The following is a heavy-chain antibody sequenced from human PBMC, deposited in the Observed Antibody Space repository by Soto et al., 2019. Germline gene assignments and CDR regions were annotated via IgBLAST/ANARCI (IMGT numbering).Heavy chain of an antibody. CDR3: ARDRYSDYGQVLYY. J-gene: IGHJ4*02. CDR1: GCTFSRHL. D-gene: IGHD4-17*01. CDR2: IKEDGSQK. V-gene: IGHV3-7*01. Sequence: GGSLRPSGAASGCTFSRHLMTWVRQAPWKGLEWVANIKEDGSQKYYVDSVKGRFTISRDNAKNSVYLQMNSLRAEDTALYYCARDRYSDYGQVLYYWGQGTLVTVS.